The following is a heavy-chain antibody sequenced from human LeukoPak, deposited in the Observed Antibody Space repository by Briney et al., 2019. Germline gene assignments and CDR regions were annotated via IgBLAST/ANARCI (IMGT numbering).Heavy chain of an antibody. Sequence: GGSLRLSCAASGFTFSSYSMNWARQAPGKGLEWVSYISSSSSTIYYADSVKGRFTISRDNSKNSLYLQMNSLRTEDTALYYCAKDISRGDGSGLIDYWGQGTLVTVSS. J-gene: IGHJ4*02. V-gene: IGHV3-48*04. D-gene: IGHD3-10*01. CDR3: AKDISRGDGSGLIDY. CDR2: ISSSSSTI. CDR1: GFTFSSYS.